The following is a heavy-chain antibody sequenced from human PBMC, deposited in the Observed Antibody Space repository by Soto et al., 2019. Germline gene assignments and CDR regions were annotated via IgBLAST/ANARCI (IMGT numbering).Heavy chain of an antibody. CDR3: AKVRYSYGSSDAFDI. CDR1: GLTFSSYA. CDR2: ISGSGGST. V-gene: IGHV3-23*01. Sequence: AGGSLRLSCAASGLTFSSYAMSWVRQAPGKGLEWVSAISGSGGSTYYADSVKGRFTISRDNSKNTLYLQMNSLRAEDTAVYYWAKVRYSYGSSDAFDIWGQGTMVTVSS. J-gene: IGHJ3*02. D-gene: IGHD5-18*01.